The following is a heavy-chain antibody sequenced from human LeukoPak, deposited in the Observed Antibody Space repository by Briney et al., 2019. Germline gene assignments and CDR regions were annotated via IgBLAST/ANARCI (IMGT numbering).Heavy chain of an antibody. Sequence: SGTLSLTCAVSGASISGSRFYWSWIRQPPGKGLEWIGYISDSGRTNYNPSLKSRVTISVDTSKNQFSLKLSSVAAADTAVYFCARRADYDFWSGYSSWFDPWGQGTLVTVSS. CDR3: ARRADYDFWSGYSSWFDP. J-gene: IGHJ5*02. V-gene: IGHV4-61*05. CDR2: ISDSGRT. CDR1: GASISGSRFY. D-gene: IGHD3-3*01.